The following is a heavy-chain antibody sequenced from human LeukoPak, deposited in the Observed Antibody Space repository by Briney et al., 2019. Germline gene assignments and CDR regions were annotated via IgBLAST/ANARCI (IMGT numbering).Heavy chain of an antibody. J-gene: IGHJ4*02. Sequence: SETPSLTCTVSGGSISSGDYYWSWIRQPPGKGLEWIGYIYYSGSTYYNPSLKSRVTISVDTSKNQFSLKLSSVTAADTAVYYCARVRVMITFGGVIVGHFDYWGQGTLVTVSS. CDR1: GGSISSGDYY. CDR3: ARVRVMITFGGVIVGHFDY. D-gene: IGHD3-16*02. CDR2: IYYSGST. V-gene: IGHV4-30-4*01.